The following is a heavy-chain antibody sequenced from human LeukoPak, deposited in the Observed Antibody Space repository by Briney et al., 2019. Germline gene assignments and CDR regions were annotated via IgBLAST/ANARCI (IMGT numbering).Heavy chain of an antibody. CDR1: RYAFTSYD. J-gene: IGHJ6*03. CDR2: MNPNSGNT. D-gene: IGHD3-16*02. V-gene: IGHV1-8*01. Sequence: GASAKVSCKASRYAFTSYDINWVRQATGQGLEWMGWMNPNSGNTAYAKKFQDRVTMTRNTTISTAYTELSSLLSEDTAVYYCARVYDYVWGSYRLTPYYYYYFMDVWGKGTTVTVP. CDR3: ARVYDYVWGSYRLTPYYYYYFMDV.